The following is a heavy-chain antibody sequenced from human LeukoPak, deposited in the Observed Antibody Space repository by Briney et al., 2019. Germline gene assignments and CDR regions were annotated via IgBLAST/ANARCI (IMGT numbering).Heavy chain of an antibody. CDR2: IKQDGSEK. CDR1: GFTFSSYW. D-gene: IGHD3-22*01. Sequence: PGGSLRPSCAASGFTFSSYWMSWVRQAPGKGLEWVANIKQDGSEKYYVDSVKGRFTISRDNAKNSLYLQMNSLRAEDTAVYYCARVPRYYYDGSGYYSDYWGQGTLVTVSS. V-gene: IGHV3-7*01. J-gene: IGHJ4*02. CDR3: ARVPRYYYDGSGYYSDY.